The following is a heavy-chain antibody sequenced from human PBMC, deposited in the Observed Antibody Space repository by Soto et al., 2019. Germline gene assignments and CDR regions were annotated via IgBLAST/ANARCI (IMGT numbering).Heavy chain of an antibody. J-gene: IGHJ4*02. Sequence: EVLLVESGGGLVQPGGSLRLSCAASGLTVSNNYITWVRQAPGKGLEWVSLIYSGGNTYYADSMKGRFTISRDSSRNTVYLQMHSLRPEDTAVYYCTPGREQNFQWGQGTLVTVSS. CDR1: GLTVSNNY. CDR3: TPGREQNFQ. CDR2: IYSGGNT. D-gene: IGHD1-26*01. V-gene: IGHV3-66*01.